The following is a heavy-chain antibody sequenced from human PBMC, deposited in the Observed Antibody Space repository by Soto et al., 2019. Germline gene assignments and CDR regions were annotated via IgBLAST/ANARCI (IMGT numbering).Heavy chain of an antibody. J-gene: IGHJ4*01. CDR2: ISGSGGST. Sequence: GVSLRLSCAASGFTFSSYDMSWVRQAPGRGLEWVSAISGSGGSTYYADSVKGRFTISRDHSKNTLYLQMNSLRAEDTAVYYCAKDQIVVPAFLLDYWGQGTLVTVSS. D-gene: IGHD2-2*01. CDR1: GFTFSSYD. CDR3: AKDQIVVPAFLLDY. V-gene: IGHV3-23*01.